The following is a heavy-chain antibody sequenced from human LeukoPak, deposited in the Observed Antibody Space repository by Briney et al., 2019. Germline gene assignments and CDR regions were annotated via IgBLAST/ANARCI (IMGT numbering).Heavy chain of an antibody. CDR1: RFTLCNNY. V-gene: IGHV3-53*01. D-gene: IGHD6-13*01. CDR3: ARDGAAAASGTWA. Sequence: GGSLRLSCAPSRFTLCNNYMNWGRQAPGKGLEWISLIYSGGRTHYADSVKGRFTISRDNSKNTLYLQMNNVRAEDTAVYYCARDGAAAASGTWAWGQGTLVTVSS. J-gene: IGHJ5*02. CDR2: IYSGGRT.